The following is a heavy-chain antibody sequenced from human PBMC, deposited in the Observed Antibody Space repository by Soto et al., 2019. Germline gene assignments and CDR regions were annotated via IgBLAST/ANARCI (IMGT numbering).Heavy chain of an antibody. D-gene: IGHD4-17*01. CDR3: AKEDYGDYAYFDY. CDR1: GFTFSSYG. CDR2: ISYDGSNK. V-gene: IGHV3-30*18. J-gene: IGHJ4*02. Sequence: QVQLVESGGGVVQPGRSLRLSCAASGFTFSSYGMHWVRQAPGKGLEWVAVISYDGSNKYYADSVKGRFTISRDNSKNPLYLQMNSLRAEDTAVYYCAKEDYGDYAYFDYWGQGTLVTVSS.